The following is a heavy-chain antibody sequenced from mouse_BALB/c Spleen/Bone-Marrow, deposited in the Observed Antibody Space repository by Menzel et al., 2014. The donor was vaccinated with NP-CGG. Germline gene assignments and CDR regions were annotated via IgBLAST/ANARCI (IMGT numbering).Heavy chain of an antibody. CDR1: GFTFSSFG. CDR2: ISSGSSTI. J-gene: IGHJ2*01. D-gene: IGHD2-14*01. Sequence: EVKLVESGGGLVQPGGSRKLSCAASGFTFSSFGMHWVRQAPEKGLEWVAYISSGSSTIYYADTVKGRFTISRDNPKNTLFLEMTSLRSEDTAKYYCARRYRYDYFDYWGQGTTLTVSP. CDR3: ARRYRYDYFDY. V-gene: IGHV5-17*02.